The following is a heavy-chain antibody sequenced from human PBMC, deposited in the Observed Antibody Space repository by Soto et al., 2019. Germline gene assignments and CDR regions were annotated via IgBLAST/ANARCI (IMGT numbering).Heavy chain of an antibody. D-gene: IGHD3-22*01. CDR2: ISSSSSYI. V-gene: IGHV3-21*01. J-gene: IGHJ6*02. CDR1: EFTFSTYS. Sequence: GGSLRLSCAASEFTFSTYSMNWVRQAPGKGLEWVSSISSSSSYIYYADSVKGRFTISRDNAKNSLYLQMNSLRAEDTAVYYCARVVDYYDPDYYYGMDVWGQGTTVTVSS. CDR3: ARVVDYYDPDYYYGMDV.